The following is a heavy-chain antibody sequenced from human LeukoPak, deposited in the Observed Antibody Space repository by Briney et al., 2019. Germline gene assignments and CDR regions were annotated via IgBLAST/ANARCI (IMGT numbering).Heavy chain of an antibody. J-gene: IGHJ4*02. Sequence: GASVTVSFKASGYTFTVNYIHWVRQAPGQGLEWMGWINPNSGGTNYAQKFPGRVTMTRDTSISTAYLELRRLRSDDTAVYYCARDQRGYYGSGSQGLGYWGQGTLVTVSS. CDR3: ARDQRGYYGSGSQGLGY. CDR2: INPNSGGT. D-gene: IGHD3-10*01. CDR1: GYTFTVNY. V-gene: IGHV1-2*02.